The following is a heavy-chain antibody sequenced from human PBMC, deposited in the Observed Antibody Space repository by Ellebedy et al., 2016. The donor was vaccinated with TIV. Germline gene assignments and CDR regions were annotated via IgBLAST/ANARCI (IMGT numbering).Heavy chain of an antibody. CDR3: ARDNALDAFDI. V-gene: IGHV3-21*01. J-gene: IGHJ3*02. CDR2: ISSSSSYI. CDR1: GFTFSSYS. Sequence: GGSLRLXCAASGFTFSSYSMNWVRQAPGKGLEWVSSISSSSSYIYYADSVKGRFTISRDNAKNSLYLQMNSLRAEDTAVYYCARDNALDAFDIWGQGTMVTVSS.